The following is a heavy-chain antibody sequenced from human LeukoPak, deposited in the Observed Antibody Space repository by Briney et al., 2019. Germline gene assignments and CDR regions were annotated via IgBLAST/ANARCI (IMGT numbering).Heavy chain of an antibody. CDR2: ISYGGSNK. V-gene: IGHV3-30-3*01. CDR3: AYRADY. Sequence: GGSLRLSCAASGFTFSNYSMHWVRQAPGKGLEWVAVISYGGSNKYYADSVKGRFTISRDNSKNTLYLQMNSLRAEDTAVYYCAYRADYWGQGTLVTVSS. D-gene: IGHD1-14*01. CDR1: GFTFSNYS. J-gene: IGHJ4*02.